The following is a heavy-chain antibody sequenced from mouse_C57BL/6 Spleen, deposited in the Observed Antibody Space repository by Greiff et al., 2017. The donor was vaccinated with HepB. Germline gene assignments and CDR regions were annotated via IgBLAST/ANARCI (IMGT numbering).Heavy chain of an antibody. J-gene: IGHJ2*01. V-gene: IGHV5-4*01. CDR1: GFTFSSYA. CDR2: ISDGGSYT. CDR3: ARDRGDFDY. Sequence: EVNVVQSGGGLVKPGGSLKLSCAASGFTFSSYAMSWVRQTPEKRLEWVATISDGGSYTYYPDNVKGRFTISRDNAKNNLYLQMSHLKSEDTAVYYCARDRGDFDYWGQGTTLTVSS.